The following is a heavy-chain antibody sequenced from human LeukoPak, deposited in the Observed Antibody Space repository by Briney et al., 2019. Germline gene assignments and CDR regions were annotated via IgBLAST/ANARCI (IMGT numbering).Heavy chain of an antibody. CDR1: GFTFDDYA. D-gene: IGHD5-12*01. J-gene: IGHJ4*02. CDR3: AKGFSLDIVATIGDY. V-gene: IGHV3-9*01. Sequence: PGRSLRLSCAASGFTFDDYAMHWVRQAPGKGLEWVSGISWNSGTIDYADSVKGRFTISRDNAKNSLYLQMNSLRAEDTALYYCAKGFSLDIVATIGDYWGQGTLVTVSS. CDR2: ISWNSGTI.